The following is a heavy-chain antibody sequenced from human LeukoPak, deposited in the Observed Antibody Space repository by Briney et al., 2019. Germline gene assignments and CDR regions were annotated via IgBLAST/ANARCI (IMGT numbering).Heavy chain of an antibody. J-gene: IGHJ6*02. CDR3: ASQLRYYYGMDV. D-gene: IGHD1-1*01. Sequence: SETLSLTCTVSGGSISSYYWSWIRQPAGKGLEWIGRSYTSGSTDYNPSLKSRVTMSVDTSKNQFSLKLSSVTAADTAVYYCASQLRYYYGMDVWGLGTTVTVSS. CDR2: SYTSGST. V-gene: IGHV4-4*07. CDR1: GGSISSYY.